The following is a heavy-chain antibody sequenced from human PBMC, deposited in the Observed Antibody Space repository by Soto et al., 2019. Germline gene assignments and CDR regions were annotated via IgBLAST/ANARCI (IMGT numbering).Heavy chain of an antibody. J-gene: IGHJ6*02. D-gene: IGHD2-15*01. CDR3: ARAEDIVSGMDV. CDR2: ISSSGSTI. CDR1: GFTFSSYE. Sequence: LRLSCAASGFTFSSYEMNWVRQAPGKGLEWVSYISSSGSTIYYADSVKGRFTISRDNAKNSLYLQMNSLRAEDTAAYYCARAEDIVSGMDVWGQGTTVTVSS. V-gene: IGHV3-48*03.